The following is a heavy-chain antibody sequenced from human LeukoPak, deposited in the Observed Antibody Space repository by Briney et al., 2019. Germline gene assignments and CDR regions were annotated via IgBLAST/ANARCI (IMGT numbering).Heavy chain of an antibody. CDR1: GFTFSSYE. CDR2: ISSSGSTI. J-gene: IGHJ6*04. D-gene: IGHD3-10*02. V-gene: IGHV3-48*03. Sequence: GGSLRLSCAASGFTFSSYEMNWVRQAPGKGLEWVSYISSSGSTIYYADSVKGRFTISRADAKNSLYLQMNSLRAEDTAVYYCAELGITMIGGVWGKGTTVTISS. CDR3: AELGITMIGGV.